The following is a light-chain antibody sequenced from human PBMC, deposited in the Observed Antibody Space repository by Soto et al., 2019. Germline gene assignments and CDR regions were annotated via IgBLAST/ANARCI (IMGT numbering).Light chain of an antibody. J-gene: IGKJ4*01. CDR1: HNIYNY. CDR3: QHYDNLPLT. Sequence: IQITHSPSSLSSSVGDIVTISCQASHNIYNYLNWYHQKPGKAPKLLIFDASNLETGVPSRFSGSGSRTHFSLTINNLQPEDVGTYFCQHYDNLPLTFGGGTKVDIK. CDR2: DAS. V-gene: IGKV1-33*01.